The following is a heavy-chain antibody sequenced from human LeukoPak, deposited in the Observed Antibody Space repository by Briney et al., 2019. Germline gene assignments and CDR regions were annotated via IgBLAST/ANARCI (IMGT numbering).Heavy chain of an antibody. D-gene: IGHD1-1*01. CDR3: ATDYSLEPSIDY. J-gene: IGHJ4*02. V-gene: IGHV3-33*01. CDR1: GFTFSSYG. CDR2: IWYDGSNK. Sequence: GGSLRLSCAASGFTFSSYGMHWVRQAPGKGLEWVAVIWYDGSNKYYADSVKGRFTISRDNSKNTLYLQMNSLRAEDTAVYYCATDYSLEPSIDYWGQGTLVTVSS.